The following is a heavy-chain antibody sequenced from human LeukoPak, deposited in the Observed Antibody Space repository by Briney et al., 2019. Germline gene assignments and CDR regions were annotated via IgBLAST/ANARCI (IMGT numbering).Heavy chain of an antibody. CDR1: GYSINSGYY. V-gene: IGHV4-38-2*01. D-gene: IGHD3-10*01. Sequence: KPSETLSLTCAVSGYSINSGYYWGWIRPPPGKGLEWIGTIYYSGFTYYNPSLKSRVTISMDTSKNQFSLRLSSVTAADTALFYCARTGTASFFDYWGQGALVTVSS. J-gene: IGHJ4*02. CDR3: ARTGTASFFDY. CDR2: IYYSGFT.